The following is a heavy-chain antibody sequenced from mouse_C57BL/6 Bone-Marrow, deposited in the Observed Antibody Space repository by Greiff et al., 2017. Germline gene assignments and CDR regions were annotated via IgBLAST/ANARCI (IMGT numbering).Heavy chain of an antibody. D-gene: IGHD2-3*01. Sequence: QVQLQQPGAELVKPGASVKLSCKASGYTFTSYWMHWVKQRPGQGLEWIGMIHPNSGSTNYNEKFKSKATLTVDKSSSTAYMQLSSLTSEDFAVYYCARGGLLRAAYWGQGTLVTVSA. CDR2: IHPNSGST. CDR3: ARGGLLRAAY. CDR1: GYTFTSYW. J-gene: IGHJ3*01. V-gene: IGHV1-64*01.